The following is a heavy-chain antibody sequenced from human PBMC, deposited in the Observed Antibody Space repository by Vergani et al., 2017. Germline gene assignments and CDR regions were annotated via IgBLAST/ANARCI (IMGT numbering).Heavy chain of an antibody. V-gene: IGHV3-23*01. D-gene: IGHD3-9*01. CDR2: ISGSGGST. CDR3: AKDGYDILTGPYGMDV. Sequence: EVQLLESGGGLVQPGGSLRLSCAASGFTFSSYAMSWVRQAPGKGLEWVSAISGSGGSTSYADSVKGRFTISRDNSKNTLYLQMNSLRADDTAVYYCAKDGYDILTGPYGMDVWGQGTTVTVSS. CDR1: GFTFSSYA. J-gene: IGHJ6*02.